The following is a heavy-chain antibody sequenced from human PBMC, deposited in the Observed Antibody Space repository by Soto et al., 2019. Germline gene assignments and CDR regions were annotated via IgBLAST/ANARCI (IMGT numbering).Heavy chain of an antibody. CDR2: IIPIFGTA. CDR3: AAWTPRGIAVAGATAFDY. J-gene: IGHJ4*02. D-gene: IGHD6-19*01. CDR1: GGTFSSYA. Sequence: SVKVSCKASGGTFSSYAISWVRQAPGQGLEWMGGIIPIFGTANYAQKFQGRVTITADESTSTAYMELSSLRSEGTAVYYCAAWTPRGIAVAGATAFDYWGQGTLVTVSS. V-gene: IGHV1-69*13.